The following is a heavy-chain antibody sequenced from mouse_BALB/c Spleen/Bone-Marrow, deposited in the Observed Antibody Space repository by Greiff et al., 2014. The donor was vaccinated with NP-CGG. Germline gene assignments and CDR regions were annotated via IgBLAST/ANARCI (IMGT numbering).Heavy chain of an antibody. CDR1: GFSFSGYG. CDR3: ARPFTTVVATVFAY. V-gene: IGHV5-6*01. CDR2: IGFGGTYT. Sequence: EVQVVESGGDLVKPGGSLKLSCAASGFSFSGYGMSWVRQTPDKRLEWVATIGFGGTYTYYPDSVKGRFTISRDNAKNTLYLRMSSLKSEDTAMYYCARPFTTVVATVFAYWGQGTLVTVSA. D-gene: IGHD1-1*01. J-gene: IGHJ3*01.